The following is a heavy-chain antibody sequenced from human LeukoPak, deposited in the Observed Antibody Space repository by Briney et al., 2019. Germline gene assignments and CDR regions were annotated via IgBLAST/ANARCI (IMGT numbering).Heavy chain of an antibody. CDR3: ARGGGQPRLHNWFDP. V-gene: IGHV4-39*01. CDR2: IYYSGST. D-gene: IGHD2-15*01. Sequence: PSETLSLTCTVSGGSISSSSYYWGWIRQPPGKGLEWIGSIYYSGSTYYNPSLKSRVTISVDTSKNQFSLKLSSVTAADTAVYYCARGGGQPRLHNWFDPWGQGTLVTVSS. J-gene: IGHJ5*02. CDR1: GGSISSSSYY.